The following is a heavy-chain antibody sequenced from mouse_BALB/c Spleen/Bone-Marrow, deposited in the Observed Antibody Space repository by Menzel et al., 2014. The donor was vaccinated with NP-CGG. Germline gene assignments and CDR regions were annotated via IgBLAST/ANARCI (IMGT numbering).Heavy chain of an antibody. CDR2: ISNLAYSI. V-gene: IGHV5-15*02. CDR3: ATIYYGNSYAMEY. Sequence: EVKLVESGGGLVQPGGSRKLSCAASGFTFSDYGMAWVRQAPGKGPEWVAFISNLAYSIYYADTVTGRFTISRENAKNTLYLEMSSLRSEDTAMYYCATIYYGNSYAMEYWGQGTSVTVSS. D-gene: IGHD2-1*01. J-gene: IGHJ4*01. CDR1: GFTFSDYG.